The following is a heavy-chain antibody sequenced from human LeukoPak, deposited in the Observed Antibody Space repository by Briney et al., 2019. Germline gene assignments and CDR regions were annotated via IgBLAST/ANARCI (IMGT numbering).Heavy chain of an antibody. Sequence: SETLSLTCSLSGGPIRSSSYYWGWIRQPPGKGREWIGSIYYSESTYYNPSLKSRVTISVDTSKNQFSLKLSSVTAADTAVYYCARERRQWLVHGTFDYWGQGTLVTVSS. J-gene: IGHJ4*02. CDR3: ARERRQWLVHGTFDY. D-gene: IGHD6-19*01. CDR1: GGPIRSSSYY. CDR2: IYYSEST. V-gene: IGHV4-39*02.